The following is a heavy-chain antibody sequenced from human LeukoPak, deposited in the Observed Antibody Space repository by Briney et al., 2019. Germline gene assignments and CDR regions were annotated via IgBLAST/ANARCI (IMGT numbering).Heavy chain of an antibody. CDR2: IYYSGST. CDR1: GGSISSYY. D-gene: IGHD1-26*01. J-gene: IGHJ6*03. Sequence: SETLSLTCTVSGGSISSYYWSWIRQPPGKGREGIGYIYYSGSTNYNPSLKSRVTISVDTSKNQFSLKLSSVTAADTAVYYCARDRRIVGYYYMDVWGKGTTVTVSS. CDR3: ARDRRIVGYYYMDV. V-gene: IGHV4-59*01.